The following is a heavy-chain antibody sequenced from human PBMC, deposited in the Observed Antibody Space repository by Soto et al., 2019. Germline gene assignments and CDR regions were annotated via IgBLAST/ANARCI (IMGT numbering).Heavy chain of an antibody. CDR1: GGSISSGCYY. J-gene: IGHJ3*02. Sequence: SETLSLTCTVSGGSISSGCYYWSWIRQHPGKGLEWIGYIYYSGSTYYNPSLKSRVTISVDTSKNQFSLKLSSVTAADTAVYYCATPRPNSSSWYNAFDIWGQGTMVTVSS. V-gene: IGHV4-31*03. D-gene: IGHD6-13*01. CDR3: ATPRPNSSSWYNAFDI. CDR2: IYYSGST.